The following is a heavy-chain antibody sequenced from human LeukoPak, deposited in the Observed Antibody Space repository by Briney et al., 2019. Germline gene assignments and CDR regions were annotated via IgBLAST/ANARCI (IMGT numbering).Heavy chain of an antibody. CDR1: GGSISSGSYY. J-gene: IGHJ3*02. CDR2: IYTSGST. Sequence: SQTLSLTCTVSGGSISSGSYYWSWIRQPAGKGLEWIGRIYTSGSTNYNPSLKSRVTISVDTSKNQFSLKLSSATAADTSLYYCGRDWGWELLAFDIWGQGTMVTVSS. CDR3: GRDWGWELLAFDI. V-gene: IGHV4-61*02. D-gene: IGHD1-26*01.